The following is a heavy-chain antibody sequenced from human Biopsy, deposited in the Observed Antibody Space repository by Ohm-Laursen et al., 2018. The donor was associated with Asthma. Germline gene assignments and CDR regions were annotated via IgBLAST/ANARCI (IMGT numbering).Heavy chain of an antibody. Sequence: SVKVSCKLSGYFLSKMAMHRVRQAPGKGLEWMGGFLLEEGETIYAQKFQGRVTMTEDIYTDTAYMELSSLRSEDTAVYFCGLGKGGDQHTMVTLYSWGQGTLVTVSS. CDR2: FLLEEGET. CDR1: GYFLSKMA. CDR3: GLGKGGDQHTMVTLYS. D-gene: IGHD7-27*01. J-gene: IGHJ4*02. V-gene: IGHV1-24*01.